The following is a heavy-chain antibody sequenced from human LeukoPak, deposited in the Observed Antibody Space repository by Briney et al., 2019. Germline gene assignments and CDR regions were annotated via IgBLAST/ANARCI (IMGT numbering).Heavy chain of an antibody. J-gene: IGHJ5*02. Sequence: GGSLRLSCAASGFTFSSYWMSWVRQAPGKGLEWVANIKRDGSEKYYVDSVKGRFTISRDNAKNSLYPQMNSLRAEDTAVYYCARDHIVVVPAAINWFDPWGQGTLVTVSS. V-gene: IGHV3-7*01. CDR3: ARDHIVVVPAAINWFDP. CDR2: IKRDGSEK. D-gene: IGHD2-2*01. CDR1: GFTFSSYW.